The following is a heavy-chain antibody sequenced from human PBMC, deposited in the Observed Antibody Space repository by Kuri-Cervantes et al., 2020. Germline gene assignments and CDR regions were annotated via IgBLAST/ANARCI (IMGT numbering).Heavy chain of an antibody. Sequence: LRLSCTVSGGSVSSGGDYWSWIRQQPGKGLEWIGYIYYSGSTYYNPSLKSRVTISVDTSKNQFSLKLSSVTAADTAVYYCARFPNCSGGSCYSGGWDDAFDIWGQGTMVTVSS. CDR2: IYYSGST. CDR1: GGSVSSGGDY. V-gene: IGHV4-31*03. J-gene: IGHJ3*02. D-gene: IGHD2-15*01. CDR3: ARFPNCSGGSCYSGGWDDAFDI.